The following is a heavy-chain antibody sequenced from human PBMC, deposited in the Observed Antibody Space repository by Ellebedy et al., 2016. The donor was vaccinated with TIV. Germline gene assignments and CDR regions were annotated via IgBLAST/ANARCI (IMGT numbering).Heavy chain of an antibody. J-gene: IGHJ4*02. Sequence: ASVKVSXXASGYTFTSYYMHWVRQAPGQGLEWMGIINPSGGRTSYAQKFQGRVTMTRDTSTSTVYMELSSLRSKDTAVYYCAIRYSSGWSLDYWGQGTLVTVSS. CDR2: INPSGGRT. V-gene: IGHV1-46*01. D-gene: IGHD6-19*01. CDR3: AIRYSSGWSLDY. CDR1: GYTFTSYY.